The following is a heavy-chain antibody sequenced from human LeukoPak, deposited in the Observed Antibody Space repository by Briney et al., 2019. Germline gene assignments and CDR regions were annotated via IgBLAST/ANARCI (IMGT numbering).Heavy chain of an antibody. D-gene: IGHD3-16*01. CDR2: IYYSGST. J-gene: IGHJ4*02. CDR1: GGSISSYY. CDR3: ASDYDKAGYYFEN. Sequence: SETLSLTCTVSGGSISSYYWSWIRQPPGKGLEWIGYIYYSGSTNYNPSLKSRVTISLDTSRNHFSLKLSSVTAADTAVYYCASDYDKAGYYFENWGQGTLVTVSS. V-gene: IGHV4-59*01.